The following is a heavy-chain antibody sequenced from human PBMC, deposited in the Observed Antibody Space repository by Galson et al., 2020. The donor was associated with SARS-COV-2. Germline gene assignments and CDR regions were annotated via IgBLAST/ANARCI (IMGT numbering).Heavy chain of an antibody. J-gene: IGHJ6*02. CDR1: GYTFTSYY. CDR3: ARDPTVVTTLLDYYDGMDV. CDR2: INPSGGST. V-gene: IGHV1-46*01. D-gene: IGHD2-15*01. Sequence: ASVKVSCKASGYTFTSYYMHWVRQAPGQGLEWMGIINPSGGSTSYAQKFQGRVTMTRDTSTSTVYMELSSLRSEDTDVYYCARDPTVVTTLLDYYDGMDVWGQGTTVTVSS.